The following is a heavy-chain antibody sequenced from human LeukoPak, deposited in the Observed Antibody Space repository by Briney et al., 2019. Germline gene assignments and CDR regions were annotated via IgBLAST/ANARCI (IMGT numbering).Heavy chain of an antibody. CDR1: GFTFSSYA. Sequence: GGSLRLSCAASGFTFSSYAMHWVRQAPGKGPEWVAVVSYDGSNKYYADSVKDRFTISRDNSKNTLYLQIHSLRAEDTAVYYCSVSLNSWGQGTLVTVSS. J-gene: IGHJ4*02. D-gene: IGHD1-26*01. CDR2: VSYDGSNK. V-gene: IGHV3-30*03. CDR3: SVSLNS.